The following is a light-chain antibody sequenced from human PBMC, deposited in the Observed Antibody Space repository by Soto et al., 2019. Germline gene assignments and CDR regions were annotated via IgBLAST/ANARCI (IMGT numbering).Light chain of an antibody. CDR3: QQYDSSTVT. CDR2: ATS. V-gene: IGKV3-20*01. J-gene: IGKJ5*01. CDR1: QTVISTH. Sequence: IILTQSPGTLSLSPGEGATLSCKASQTVISTHLAWYQQKPGLAPRLLIYATSDRATGIPDRFSGSGSGIDFTLTIDRLEPEDFAVYYCQQYDSSTVTFGQGTRLDLK.